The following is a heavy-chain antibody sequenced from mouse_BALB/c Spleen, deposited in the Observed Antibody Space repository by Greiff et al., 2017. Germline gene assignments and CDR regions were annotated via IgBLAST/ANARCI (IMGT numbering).Heavy chain of an antibody. CDR2: ISTYYGDA. V-gene: IGHV1S137*01. CDR1: GYTFTDYA. J-gene: IGHJ1*01. Sequence: VQLVESGAELVRPGVSVKISCKGSGYTFTDYAMHWVKQSHAKSLGWIGVISTYYGDASYNQKFKGKATMTVDKSSSTAYMELARLTSEDSAIYYCARSGQYYYGSSPRYWYFDVWGAGTTVTVSS. CDR3: ARSGQYYYGSSPRYWYFDV. D-gene: IGHD1-1*01.